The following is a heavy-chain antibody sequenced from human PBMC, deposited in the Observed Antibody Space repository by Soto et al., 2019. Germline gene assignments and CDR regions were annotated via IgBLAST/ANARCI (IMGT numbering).Heavy chain of an antibody. CDR1: GFTFSTSG. Sequence: SGGSLRLSCVASGFTFSTSGMDWVRQAPGKGLEWVAVISYDGSYKYYADSVNGRFTVSRDNSKNTLYLQVNSLRAEDTAVYYCAKDRVPTDPYFDYWGLGTLVTVSA. D-gene: IGHD1-1*01. J-gene: IGHJ4*02. CDR2: ISYDGSYK. CDR3: AKDRVPTDPYFDY. V-gene: IGHV3-30*18.